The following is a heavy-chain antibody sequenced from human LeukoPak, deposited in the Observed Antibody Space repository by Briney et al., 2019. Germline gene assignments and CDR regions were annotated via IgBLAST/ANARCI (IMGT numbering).Heavy chain of an antibody. Sequence: GGSLRLSCAASGFTFSSYSMNWVRQAPGKGLEWVSVISVSGGSTYYADSVKGRFTISRDNSKNTLYLQMNSLRVEDTAVYYCAKGGGATVPFDNWGQGTLVTVSS. D-gene: IGHD4-11*01. CDR2: ISVSGGST. CDR1: GFTFSSYS. CDR3: AKGGGATVPFDN. V-gene: IGHV3-23*01. J-gene: IGHJ4*02.